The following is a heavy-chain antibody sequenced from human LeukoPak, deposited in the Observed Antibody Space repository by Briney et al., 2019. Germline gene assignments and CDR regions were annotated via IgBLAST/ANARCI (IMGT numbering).Heavy chain of an antibody. J-gene: IGHJ6*02. CDR1: GFAFSSFA. D-gene: IGHD3-3*01. CDR3: ARDVQLFLEWPKYYYGMDV. V-gene: IGHV3-33*08. CDR2: IWYDGSNK. Sequence: GGSLRLSCAASGFAFSSFAMSWVRQAPGKGLEWVAVIWYDGSNKYYADSVKGRFTISRDNSKNTLYLQMNSLRAEDTAVYYCARDVQLFLEWPKYYYGMDVWGQGTTVTVSS.